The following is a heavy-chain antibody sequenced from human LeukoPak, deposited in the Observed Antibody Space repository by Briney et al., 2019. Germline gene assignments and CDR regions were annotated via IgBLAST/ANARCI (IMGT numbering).Heavy chain of an antibody. CDR2: IKQDGSEK. V-gene: IGHV3-7*01. CDR3: ARDPRGYSGYALTNQRRGMDV. CDR1: GFTFSSYW. D-gene: IGHD5-12*01. Sequence: PGGSLRLSCAASGFTFSSYWMSWVRQAPGKGLEWVANIKQDGSEKYYVDSVKGRFTISRDNAKNSLYLQMNSLRAEDTAVYYCARDPRGYSGYALTNQRRGMDVWGQGTTVTVSS. J-gene: IGHJ6*02.